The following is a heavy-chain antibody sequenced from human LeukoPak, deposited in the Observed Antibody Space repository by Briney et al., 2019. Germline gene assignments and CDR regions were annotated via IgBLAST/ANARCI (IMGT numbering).Heavy chain of an antibody. V-gene: IGHV3-9*03. J-gene: IGHJ3*02. D-gene: IGHD5-18*01. CDR1: GFTFDDYA. CDR3: AKDRGYSYGHDAFDI. Sequence: GGSLRLSCAASGFTFDDYAMHWVRQAPGKGLEWVSGISWNSGSIGYADTVKGRFTISRDNAKNSLYLQMNSLRAEDMALYYCAKDRGYSYGHDAFDIWGQGTMVTVSS. CDR2: ISWNSGSI.